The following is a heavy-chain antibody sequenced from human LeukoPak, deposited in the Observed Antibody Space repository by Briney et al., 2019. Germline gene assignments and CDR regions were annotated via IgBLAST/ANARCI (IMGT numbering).Heavy chain of an antibody. CDR1: GFTFSSYA. V-gene: IGHV3-23*01. Sequence: PGGSLRLSCAASGFTFSSYAMSWVRQAPGEGLEWVSAISGSGGSTNYADSVKGRFTISRDNAKNTLYLQMNSLRAEDTAVYYCTFSSYGDHVGVDAFDIWGQGTMVTVSS. J-gene: IGHJ3*02. CDR3: TFSSYGDHVGVDAFDI. CDR2: ISGSGGST. D-gene: IGHD4-17*01.